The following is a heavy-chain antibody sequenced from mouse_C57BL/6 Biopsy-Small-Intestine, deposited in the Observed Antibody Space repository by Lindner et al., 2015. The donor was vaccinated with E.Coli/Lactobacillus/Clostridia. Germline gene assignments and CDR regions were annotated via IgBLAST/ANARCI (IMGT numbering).Heavy chain of an antibody. CDR2: ISSGSSTI. V-gene: IGHV5-17*01. CDR3: ARRSLDGYYFDY. J-gene: IGHJ2*01. Sequence: VQLQESGGGLVKPGGSLKLSCAASGFTFSDYGMLWVRQAPEKGLEWVAYISSGSSTIYYADTVKGRFTISRDNAKNTLSLQMTSLRSEDTAMYYCARRSLDGYYFDYWGQGTTLTVSS. D-gene: IGHD2-3*01. CDR1: GFTFSDYG.